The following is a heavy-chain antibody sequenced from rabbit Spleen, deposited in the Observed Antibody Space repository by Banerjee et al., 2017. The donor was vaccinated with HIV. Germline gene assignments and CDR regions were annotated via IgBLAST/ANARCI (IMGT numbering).Heavy chain of an antibody. Sequence: QQQLVESGGGLVKPGASLTLTCTASGIDFSTYGISWVRQAPGKGLEWIGCIGAGSSGSTYSATWATGRFTISKTSSTTVTLQMTSLTAADTATYFCARDTGTSFSTYGMDLWGPGTLVTVS. D-gene: IGHD8-1*01. CDR3: ARDTGTSFSTYGMDL. CDR2: IGAGSSGST. CDR1: GIDFSTYG. J-gene: IGHJ6*01. V-gene: IGHV1S45*01.